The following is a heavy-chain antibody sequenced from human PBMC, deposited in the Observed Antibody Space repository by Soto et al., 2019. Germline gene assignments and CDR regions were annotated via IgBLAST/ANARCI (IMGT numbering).Heavy chain of an antibody. J-gene: IGHJ5*02. V-gene: IGHV1-69*13. D-gene: IGHD3-3*01. Sequence: ASVKVSCKASGGTFSSYAISWVRQAPGQGLEWMGGIIPIFGTANYAQKFQGRVTITADESTSTAYMELSSLRSEDTAVYYCAREYYDFWSGYFRGWFDPWGQGTQVTV. CDR2: IIPIFGTA. CDR3: AREYYDFWSGYFRGWFDP. CDR1: GGTFSSYA.